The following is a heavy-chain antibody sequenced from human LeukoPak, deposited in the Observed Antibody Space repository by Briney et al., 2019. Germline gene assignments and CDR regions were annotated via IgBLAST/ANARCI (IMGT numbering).Heavy chain of an antibody. V-gene: IGHV3-33*01. Sequence: PGGSLRLSCAVSGFIFSDYGFHWVRQAPGKGLEWVAVTRFDGSIKQYAGSVKGRFTISRDDSKNTLYLQMNFLKSEDTAVYYCARWGGTRQYYFDYWGQGTLVTVSS. CDR2: TRFDGSIK. J-gene: IGHJ4*02. CDR1: GFIFSDYG. D-gene: IGHD1-1*01. CDR3: ARWGGTRQYYFDY.